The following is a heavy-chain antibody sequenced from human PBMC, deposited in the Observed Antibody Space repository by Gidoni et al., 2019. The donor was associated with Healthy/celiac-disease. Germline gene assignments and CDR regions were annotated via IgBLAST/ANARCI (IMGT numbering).Heavy chain of an antibody. CDR1: GYSFTSDW. CDR2: IDPSDSYT. D-gene: IGHD5-18*01. J-gene: IGHJ4*02. CDR3: ARHITRGYSYGYSDY. V-gene: IGHV5-10-1*03. Sequence: EVQLVQSGAEVTKPGESLRLSGRGSGYSFTSDWIRWVRQMPGKGLEWMGRIDPSDSYTNYSPSFQGHVTISADKSISTAYLQWSSLKASDTAMYYCARHITRGYSYGYSDYWGQGTLVTVSS.